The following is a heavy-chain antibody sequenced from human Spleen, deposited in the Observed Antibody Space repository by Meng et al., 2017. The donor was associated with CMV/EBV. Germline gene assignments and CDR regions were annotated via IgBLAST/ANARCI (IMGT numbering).Heavy chain of an antibody. CDR1: GGIYSDYA. CDR2: INPSGGST. Sequence: ASVKVSCKASGGIYSDYAISWVRQAPGQGLEWMGIINPSGGSTSYAQKFQGRVTMTRDTSTSTVYMELSSLRSEDTAVYYCARAGFEDTAMVTNCLYWGQGTLVTVS. CDR3: ARAGFEDTAMVTNCLY. D-gene: IGHD5-18*01. V-gene: IGHV1-46*01. J-gene: IGHJ4*02.